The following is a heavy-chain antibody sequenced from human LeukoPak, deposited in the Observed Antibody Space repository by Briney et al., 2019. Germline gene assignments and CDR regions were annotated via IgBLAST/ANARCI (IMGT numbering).Heavy chain of an antibody. CDR1: GGSVSSYY. J-gene: IGHJ4*02. D-gene: IGHD6-19*01. CDR3: ARQAGGWLGN. CDR2: IYTSGST. V-gene: IGHV4-4*09. Sequence: KASETLSLTCTVSGGSVSSYYWSWIRQPPGKGLEWIGYIYTSGSTNYNPALKSRVIISVDTFKNQFSLKLRSVTAADTAVYYCARQAGGWLGNWGQGTLVSVSS.